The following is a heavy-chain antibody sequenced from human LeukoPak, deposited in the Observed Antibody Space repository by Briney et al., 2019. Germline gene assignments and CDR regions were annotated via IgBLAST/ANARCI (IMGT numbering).Heavy chain of an antibody. CDR1: GFTFSSYA. J-gene: IGHJ4*02. D-gene: IGHD3-10*01. V-gene: IGHV3-23*01. CDR2: ISGSGGST. CDR3: AKDSGGVLWFGDFDPGY. Sequence: GGPLRLSCAASGFTFSSYAMSWVRQAPGKGLERVSAISGSGGSTYYADSVKGRFTISRDNSKNTLYLQMNSLRAEDTAVYYCAKDSGGVLWFGDFDPGYWGQGTLVTVSS.